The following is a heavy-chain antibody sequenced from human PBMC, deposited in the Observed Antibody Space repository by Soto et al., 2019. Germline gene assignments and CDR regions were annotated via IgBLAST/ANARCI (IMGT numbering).Heavy chain of an antibody. CDR3: ALRTGNWNPLGD. D-gene: IGHD1-1*01. CDR1: GGSTSSYT. J-gene: IGHJ4*02. CDR2: IVPMIGKV. V-gene: IGHV1-69*02. Sequence: QVQLVQSGAEVEKPGSSVKVSCKVSGGSTSSYTIGWVRQAPGQGLQWMGNIVPMIGKVDYAQTCQDRVTLTAGKSTRTVYMELRSLRSEDTAVYFCALRTGNWNPLGDWGQGPLVTVSS.